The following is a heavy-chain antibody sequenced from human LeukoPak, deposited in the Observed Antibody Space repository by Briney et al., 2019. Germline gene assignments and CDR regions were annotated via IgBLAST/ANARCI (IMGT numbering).Heavy chain of an antibody. Sequence: SVKVSCKASGGTFSSYAISWVRQAPGQGLEWMGGIIPIFGTANYAQKFQGRVTITADKSTSTAYMELSSLRSEDTAVYYCARDMRGDLPNNWFDPWGQGTLVTVSS. CDR1: GGTFSSYA. D-gene: IGHD2-21*02. V-gene: IGHV1-69*06. CDR3: ARDMRGDLPNNWFDP. J-gene: IGHJ5*02. CDR2: IIPIFGTA.